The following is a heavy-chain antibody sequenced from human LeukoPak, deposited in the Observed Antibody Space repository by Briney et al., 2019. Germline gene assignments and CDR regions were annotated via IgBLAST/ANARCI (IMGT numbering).Heavy chain of an antibody. Sequence: KTSETLSLTCTVSGGSISSYYWSWIRQPPGKGLEWIGYIYYSGSTNYNPSLESRVTISVDTSKNQVSLMLNSVTAADTAVYYCARSSEYGDPFNYWGQGTLVTVSS. CDR2: IYYSGST. CDR3: ARSSEYGDPFNY. CDR1: GGSISSYY. D-gene: IGHD4-17*01. J-gene: IGHJ4*02. V-gene: IGHV4-59*08.